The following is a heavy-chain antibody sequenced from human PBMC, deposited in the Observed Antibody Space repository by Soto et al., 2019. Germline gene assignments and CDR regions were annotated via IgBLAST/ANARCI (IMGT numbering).Heavy chain of an antibody. CDR2: VRSPTYGGAT. Sequence: GGSLRLSCTASGFSFGDSAMSWFRQAPGKGLEWVGFVRSPTYGGATEYAASVKGRFTISRDDSKSIAYLQMNSLKIEDTAVYYCTTDSRTTMPEVRFDEWAHRTLVTVSS. CDR3: TTDSRTTMPEVRFDE. D-gene: IGHD3-10*01. V-gene: IGHV3-49*03. CDR1: GFSFGDSA. J-gene: IGHJ4*01.